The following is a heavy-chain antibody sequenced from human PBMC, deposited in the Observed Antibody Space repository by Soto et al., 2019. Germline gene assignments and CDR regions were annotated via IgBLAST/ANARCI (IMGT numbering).Heavy chain of an antibody. J-gene: IGHJ6*02. CDR2: IWHDGNNK. Sequence: QVQLVESGGGVVQPGRSLRLSCAASGFTFTSYAMHWVRQAPGKGLEWVAIIWHDGNNKYYIDSVKGRFTISRDNSKKTLYLQMNSLRGADTAVYYCGRVECTTNSLCDYDYYGMDVWGQGTTVTVSS. V-gene: IGHV3-33*01. CDR1: GFTFTSYA. D-gene: IGHD1-1*01. CDR3: GRVECTTNSLCDYDYYGMDV.